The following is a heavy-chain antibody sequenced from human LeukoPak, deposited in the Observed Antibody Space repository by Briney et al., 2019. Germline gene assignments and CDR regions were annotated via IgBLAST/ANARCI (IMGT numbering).Heavy chain of an antibody. Sequence: SETLSLTCTDSGVSISSGGYYWSWIRQHPGKGLEWIGYIYYSGSTYYNPSLKSRVTISVDTSKNQFSLKLSSVTAADTAVYYCARDAYCSSTSCYGDAFVIWGQGTMVTVSS. V-gene: IGHV4-31*03. J-gene: IGHJ3*02. CDR1: GVSISSGGYY. CDR3: ARDAYCSSTSCYGDAFVI. D-gene: IGHD2-2*01. CDR2: IYYSGST.